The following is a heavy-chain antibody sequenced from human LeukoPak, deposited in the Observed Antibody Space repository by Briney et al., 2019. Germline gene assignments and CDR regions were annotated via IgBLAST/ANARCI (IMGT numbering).Heavy chain of an antibody. Sequence: ASVKVSCKASGYTFTNYGVSWVRQAPGQGLEWMGWINAYNGDTHYAQNLQGRLTMTTDTSTSMAFMELRSLRPDDTAAYFCARWGLVAPGTYYYYMDVWGRGTTVTVSS. D-gene: IGHD2-2*01. V-gene: IGHV1-18*01. CDR2: INAYNGDT. CDR1: GYTFTNYG. CDR3: ARWGLVAPGTYYYYMDV. J-gene: IGHJ6*03.